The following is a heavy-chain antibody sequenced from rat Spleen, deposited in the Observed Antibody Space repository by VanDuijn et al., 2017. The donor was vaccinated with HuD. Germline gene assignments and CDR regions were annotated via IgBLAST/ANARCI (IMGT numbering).Heavy chain of an antibody. Sequence: VQLVESGGGLIQPGRSLKLSCAASGFTFSDYNMAWVRQAPKKGLEWMGAIWSGGNTDYNSALKSRLSISRDTSKSQVFLKMNSLQTEDTAIYFCTREGYNNWGAFAHWGQGTLVTVSS. CDR3: TREGYNNWGAFAH. D-gene: IGHD1-10*01. V-gene: IGHV2-15*01. J-gene: IGHJ3*01. CDR1: GFTFSDYN. CDR2: IWSGGNT.